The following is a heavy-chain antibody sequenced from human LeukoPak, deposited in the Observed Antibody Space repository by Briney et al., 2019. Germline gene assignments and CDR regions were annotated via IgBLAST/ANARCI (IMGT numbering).Heavy chain of an antibody. CDR1: GGSFSGYY. J-gene: IGHJ4*02. Sequence: SETLSLTCAVYGGSFSGYYWSWIRQPPGKELEWIGEINHSGSTNYNPSLKSRVTISVDTSQNQFSLKLSSVTAADTAVYYCASRKLGNDYWGQGTLVTVSS. V-gene: IGHV4-34*01. CDR2: INHSGST. D-gene: IGHD7-27*01. CDR3: ASRKLGNDY.